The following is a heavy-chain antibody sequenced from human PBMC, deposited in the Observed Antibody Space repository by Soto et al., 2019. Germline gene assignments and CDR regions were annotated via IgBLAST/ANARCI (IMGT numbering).Heavy chain of an antibody. J-gene: IGHJ3*02. Sequence: XSVKVSCKASGYTFSGYYMRWVRQAPGQGLEWMGWINPNSGGTNYAQKFQGWVTMTRDTSISTAYMELSRLRSDDTAVYYCARERLGLGGAFDIWGQGTMVTVSS. CDR3: ARERLGLGGAFDI. CDR2: INPNSGGT. D-gene: IGHD3-16*01. V-gene: IGHV1-2*04. CDR1: GYTFSGYY.